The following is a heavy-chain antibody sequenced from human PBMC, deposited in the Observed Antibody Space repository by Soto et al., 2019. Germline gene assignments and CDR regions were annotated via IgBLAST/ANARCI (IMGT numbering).Heavy chain of an antibody. CDR1: GFTFSNAW. V-gene: IGHV3-15*01. J-gene: IGHJ4*02. CDR3: TTVDGLVTSAYYFDY. D-gene: IGHD2-21*02. Sequence: GGSLRLSCAASGFTFSNAWMSWVRQAPGKGLEWVGRIKSKTDGGTTDYAAPVKGRFTISRDDSKNTLYLQMNSLKTEDTAVYYCTTVDGLVTSAYYFDYWGQGTLVTVSS. CDR2: IKSKTDGGTT.